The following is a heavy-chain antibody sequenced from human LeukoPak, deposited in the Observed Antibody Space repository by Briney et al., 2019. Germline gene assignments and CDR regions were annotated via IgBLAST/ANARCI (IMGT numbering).Heavy chain of an antibody. Sequence: ASVKVSCKASGYTFTSYDINWVRQATGQGLEWTGWMNPNSGNTGYAQKFQGRVTMTRNTSISTAYMELSSLRSEDTAVYYCARTYGSGMFALGYYYYGMDVWGQGTTVTVSS. CDR3: ARTYGSGMFALGYYYYGMDV. CDR1: GYTFTSYD. V-gene: IGHV1-8*01. D-gene: IGHD3-10*01. CDR2: MNPNSGNT. J-gene: IGHJ6*02.